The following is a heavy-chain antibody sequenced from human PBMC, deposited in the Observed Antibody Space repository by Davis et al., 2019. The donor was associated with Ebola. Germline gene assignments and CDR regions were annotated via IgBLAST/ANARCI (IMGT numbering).Heavy chain of an antibody. CDR3: ARGWLQSGMDV. CDR1: GDSVPTNIG. V-gene: IGHV6-1*01. J-gene: IGHJ6*04. D-gene: IGHD6-19*01. Sequence: HSQTLSLTCAISGDSVPTNIGWNWIRQSPSRGLEWLGRTYYNSKWYNDYAVSVKSRITINPDTAKNQVSLQMNSVTPEDTAVYYCARGWLQSGMDVWGKGTTVTVSS. CDR2: TYYNSKWYN.